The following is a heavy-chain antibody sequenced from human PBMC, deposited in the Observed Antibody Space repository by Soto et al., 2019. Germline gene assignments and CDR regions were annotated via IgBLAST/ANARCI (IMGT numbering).Heavy chain of an antibody. CDR1: GGTFISYA. CDR2: IIPIFGTA. J-gene: IGHJ5*01. D-gene: IGHD3-16*01. V-gene: IGHV1-69*13. CDR3: ARDRLRLNWFDY. Sequence: SVKVACKASGGTFISYAISWVRQAPGQGLEWMGGIIPIFGTANYAQKFQGRVTITADESTSTAYMELSSLRSEDTAVYYCARDRLRLNWFDYWGQGTLVTVSS.